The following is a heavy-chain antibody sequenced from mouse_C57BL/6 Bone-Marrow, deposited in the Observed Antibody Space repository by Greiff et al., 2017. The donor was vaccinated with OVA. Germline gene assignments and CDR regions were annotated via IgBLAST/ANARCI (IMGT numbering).Heavy chain of an antibody. V-gene: IGHV5-6*01. CDR2: ISSGGSYT. CDR3: AREGLRSDYYAMDY. CDR1: GFTFSSYG. J-gene: IGHJ4*01. Sequence: EVNVVESGGDLVKPGGSLKLSCAASGFTFSSYGMSWVRQTPDKRLEWVATISSGGSYTYYPDSVKGRFTISRDNAKNTLYLQMSSLKSEDTAMYYCAREGLRSDYYAMDYWGQGTSVTVSS. D-gene: IGHD1-1*01.